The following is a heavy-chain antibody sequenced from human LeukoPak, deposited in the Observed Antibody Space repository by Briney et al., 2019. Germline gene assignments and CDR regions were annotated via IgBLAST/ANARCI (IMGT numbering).Heavy chain of an antibody. D-gene: IGHD2-8*01. CDR3: ARVKLDCTNGVCYSNWFDP. J-gene: IGHJ5*02. Sequence: GASVKVSCKASGYTFTSYGISWVRQAPEQGLEWMGWISAYNGNTNYALKLQGRVTMTTDTSTSTAYMELRSLRSDDTAVYYCARVKLDCTNGVCYSNWFDPWGQGTLVTVSS. CDR1: GYTFTSYG. CDR2: ISAYNGNT. V-gene: IGHV1-18*01.